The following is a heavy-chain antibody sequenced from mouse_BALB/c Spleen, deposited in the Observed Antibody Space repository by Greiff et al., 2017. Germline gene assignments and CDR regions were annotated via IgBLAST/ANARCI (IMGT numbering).Heavy chain of an antibody. V-gene: IGHV1-7*01. CDR2: INPSTGYT. D-gene: IGHD3-3*01. J-gene: IGHJ4*01. CDR1: GYTFTSYW. Sequence: VQRVESGAELAKPGASVKMSCKASGYTFTSYWMHWVKQRPGQGLEWIGYINPSTGYTEYNQKFKDKATLTADKSSSTAYMQLSSLTSEDSAVYYCAREGGRLTYYAMDYWGQGTSVTVSS. CDR3: AREGGRLTYYAMDY.